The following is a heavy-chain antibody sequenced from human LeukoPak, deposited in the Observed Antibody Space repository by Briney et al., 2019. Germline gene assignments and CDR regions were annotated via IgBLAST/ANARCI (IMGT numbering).Heavy chain of an antibody. D-gene: IGHD6-25*01. CDR2: IYGGGTT. CDR1: GFTFSSYG. V-gene: IGHV3-66*01. Sequence: GGSLRLSCAASGFTFSSYGMSWVRQAPGKGLEWVSVIYGGGTTYYADSVKGRFTISRDNSKNTLYLQMNSLRAEDTALYYCASAEAYSSADIWGQGTMVTVSS. CDR3: ASAEAYSSADI. J-gene: IGHJ3*02.